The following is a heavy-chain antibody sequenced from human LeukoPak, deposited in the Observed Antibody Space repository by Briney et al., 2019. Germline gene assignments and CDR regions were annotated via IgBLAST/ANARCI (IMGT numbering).Heavy chain of an antibody. V-gene: IGHV3-30*03. CDR3: AGDGSYISY. D-gene: IGHD1-26*01. J-gene: IGHJ4*02. CDR1: GFTFSSYG. CDR2: ISYDGSNK. Sequence: GGSLRLSCAASGFTFSSYGMHWVRQAPGKGLEWVAVISYDGSNKYYADSVKGRFTISRDNSKNTLYLQMNSLRAEDTAVYYCAGDGSYISYWGQGTLVTVSP.